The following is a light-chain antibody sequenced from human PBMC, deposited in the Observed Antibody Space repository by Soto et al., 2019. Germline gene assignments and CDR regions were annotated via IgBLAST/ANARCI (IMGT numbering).Light chain of an antibody. CDR1: SSDIGNYDF. CDR3: TSYTRSATPYI. CDR2: EVT. Sequence: QSALTQPASVSGSPGQSITISCTGTSSDIGNYDFVSWYQQVPGRAPKLMIYEVTNRPSGVSNRFSGSKSGNTASLTISGLQAEDEADYYCTSYTRSATPYIYGSGTKLTVL. V-gene: IGLV2-14*01. J-gene: IGLJ1*01.